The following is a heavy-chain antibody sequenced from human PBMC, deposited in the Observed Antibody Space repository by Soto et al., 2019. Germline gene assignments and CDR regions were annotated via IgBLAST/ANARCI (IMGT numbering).Heavy chain of an antibody. CDR1: GFTFSSYS. Sequence: GGSLRLSCAASGFTFSSYSMNWVRQAPGKGLEWVSSISSSSSYIYYADSVKGRFTISRDNAKNSLYLQMNSLRAEDTAVYYCARVYSSSWHGGSFDYWGQGTLVTVSS. CDR3: ARVYSSSWHGGSFDY. D-gene: IGHD6-13*01. J-gene: IGHJ4*02. CDR2: ISSSSSYI. V-gene: IGHV3-21*01.